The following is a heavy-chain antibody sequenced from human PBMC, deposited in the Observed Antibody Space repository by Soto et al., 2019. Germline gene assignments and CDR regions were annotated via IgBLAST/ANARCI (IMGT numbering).Heavy chain of an antibody. Sequence: PXGSLRLSVAASKFTFSTYAMTWVRQAAGKGLEWVSDISGSGDNTYYADSVKGRFTISRDNSKSTLYLQMNSLRAEDTAVYYCAKDMVHCTGTRCARYFEKWGRGTLVTVSS. CDR1: KFTFSTYA. J-gene: IGHJ4*02. CDR3: AKDMVHCTGTRCARYFEK. CDR2: ISGSGDNT. D-gene: IGHD2-8*02. V-gene: IGHV3-23*01.